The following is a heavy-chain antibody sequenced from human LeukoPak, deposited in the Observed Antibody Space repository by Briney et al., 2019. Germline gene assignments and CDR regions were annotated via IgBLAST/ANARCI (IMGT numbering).Heavy chain of an antibody. D-gene: IGHD6-13*01. CDR2: INPNSGGT. J-gene: IGHJ4*02. CDR1: GYTFTGYY. V-gene: IGHV1-2*02. CDR3: AREGDSSSWPNFDY. Sequence: ASVKVSCKASGYTFTGYYMRWVRQAPGQGLEWMGWINPNSGGTNYAQKFQGRVTMTRDTSISTAYMELSRLRSDDTAVYYCAREGDSSSWPNFDYWGQGTLVTVSS.